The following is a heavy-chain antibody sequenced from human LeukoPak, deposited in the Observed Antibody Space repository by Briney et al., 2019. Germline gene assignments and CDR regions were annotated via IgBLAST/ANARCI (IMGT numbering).Heavy chain of an antibody. D-gene: IGHD1-7*01. Sequence: GGSLRLSCAASGFTFSSYGMHWVRQAPGKGLEWVAVISYDGSNKYYADSVKGRFTISRDNSKNTLYLQMNSLRAEDTAVYYCASINWNYHFFDYWGQGTLVTVSS. CDR1: GFTFSSYG. CDR2: ISYDGSNK. J-gene: IGHJ4*02. CDR3: ASINWNYHFFDY. V-gene: IGHV3-30*03.